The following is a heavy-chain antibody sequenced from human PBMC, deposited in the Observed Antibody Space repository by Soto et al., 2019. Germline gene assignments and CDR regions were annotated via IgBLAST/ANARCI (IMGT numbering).Heavy chain of an antibody. D-gene: IGHD6-13*01. CDR1: GYTFTSYD. J-gene: IGHJ5*02. Sequence: QVQLVQSGAEVKKPGASVKVSCKASGYTFTSYDINWVRQATGQGLEWMGWMKPNSGNTGYAQKFQGRVTMTRNTSIRTAYMELSSLRSEDTAVSFCARARSAAGTGWFDPWGQGTLVTVSS. V-gene: IGHV1-8*01. CDR2: MKPNSGNT. CDR3: ARARSAAGTGWFDP.